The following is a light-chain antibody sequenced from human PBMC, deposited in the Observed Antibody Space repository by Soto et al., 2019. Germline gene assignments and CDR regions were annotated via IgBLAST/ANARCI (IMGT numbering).Light chain of an antibody. CDR3: SSYTSIIAVV. V-gene: IGLV2-14*03. J-gene: IGLJ2*01. CDR1: SNDIGAYNY. Sequence: QSALTQPASVSGSPGQSITISCTGTSNDIGAYNYVSWYQQHPGKAPKLLIYGVTHRPSGVSDRFSGSKSGRTASLTISGLQPEDEADYYCSSYTSIIAVVFGGGTKRTVL. CDR2: GVT.